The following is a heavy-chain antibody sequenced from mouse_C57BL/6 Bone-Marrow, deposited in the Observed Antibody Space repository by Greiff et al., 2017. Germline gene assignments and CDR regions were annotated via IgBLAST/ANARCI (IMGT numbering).Heavy chain of an antibody. CDR2: IDPSDSYT. V-gene: IGHV1-69*01. J-gene: IGHJ3*01. Sequence: VQLQQPGAELVMPGASVKLSCKASGYTFTSYWMHWVKQRPGQGLEWIGEIDPSDSYTNYNQKFKGKSTLTVDKSSSTAYMQLSSLTSEDSAVYYCARDSGSSPAWFAYWGQGTLVTVSA. CDR3: ARDSGSSPAWFAY. CDR1: GYTFTSYW. D-gene: IGHD1-1*01.